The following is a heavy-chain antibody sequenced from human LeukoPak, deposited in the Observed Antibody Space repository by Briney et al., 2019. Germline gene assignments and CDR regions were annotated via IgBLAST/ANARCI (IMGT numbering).Heavy chain of an antibody. J-gene: IGHJ6*03. CDR2: IRYDGSNK. Sequence: GGFLRLSCAASGFTFSSYGMHWVRQAPGKGLEWVAFIRYDGSNKYYADSVKGRFTISRDNSKNTLYLQMNSLRAEDTAVYYCARAGYSYGLSYYYYMDVWGKGTTVTVSS. CDR3: ARAGYSYGLSYYYYMDV. CDR1: GFTFSSYG. V-gene: IGHV3-30*02. D-gene: IGHD5-18*01.